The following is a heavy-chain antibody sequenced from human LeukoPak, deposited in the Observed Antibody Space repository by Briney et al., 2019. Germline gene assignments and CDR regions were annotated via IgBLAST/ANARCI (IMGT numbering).Heavy chain of an antibody. Sequence: GGSLRLSCAASGFTFSGYAISWVRQAPGKGLEWVSAISGSGGSTYYADSVKGRFTISRDNSKNTLYLQMNSLRAEDTAVYYCAKGYDDSSGYYPHFDYWGQGTLVTVSS. D-gene: IGHD3-22*01. J-gene: IGHJ4*02. V-gene: IGHV3-23*01. CDR3: AKGYDDSSGYYPHFDY. CDR2: ISGSGGST. CDR1: GFTFSGYA.